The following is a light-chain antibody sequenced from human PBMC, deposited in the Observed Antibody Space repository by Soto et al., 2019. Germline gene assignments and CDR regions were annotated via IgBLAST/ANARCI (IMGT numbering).Light chain of an antibody. V-gene: IGKV4-1*01. CDR1: QSVLYSSNNKNY. CDR2: WAS. J-gene: IGKJ1*01. CDR3: QQYYSSPPT. Sequence: DIVMTQSPDPLAVSLGERATINCKSSQSVLYSSNNKNYLAWYQQKPGQPPKLLIYWASTRESGVPDRFSGSGSGTDFTLTISSLQAEDVAVYYCQQYYSSPPTLGQGTKVDIK.